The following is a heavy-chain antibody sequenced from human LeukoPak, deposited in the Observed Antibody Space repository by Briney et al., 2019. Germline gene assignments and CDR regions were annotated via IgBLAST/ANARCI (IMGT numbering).Heavy chain of an antibody. Sequence: GGSLRLSCAASGFTFSNAWMSWVRQAPGKGLEWVGRIKSKTDGGTTDYDAPVKGNFTISRDDSKNPLYLKMKSLKPDDTAMYYCTTGVDDSSGYSGLLFDYWGQGTLVTVSS. CDR3: TTGVDDSSGYSGLLFDY. D-gene: IGHD3-22*01. V-gene: IGHV3-15*01. CDR2: IKSKTDGGTT. CDR1: GFTFSNAW. J-gene: IGHJ4*02.